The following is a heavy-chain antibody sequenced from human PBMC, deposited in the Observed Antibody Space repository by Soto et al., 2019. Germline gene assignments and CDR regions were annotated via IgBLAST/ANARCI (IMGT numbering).Heavy chain of an antibody. CDR3: ARDPPWVIAATLVRYYYYGMDV. Sequence: GESLKISCKGSGYSFTSYWISWVRQMPGKGLEWMGRIDPSDSYTNYSPSFQGHVTISADKSISTAYMELSSLTSQDTAVYYCARDPPWVIAATLVRYYYYGMDVWGQGTTVTVSS. J-gene: IGHJ6*02. V-gene: IGHV5-10-1*01. CDR1: GYSFTSYW. D-gene: IGHD2-15*01. CDR2: IDPSDSYT.